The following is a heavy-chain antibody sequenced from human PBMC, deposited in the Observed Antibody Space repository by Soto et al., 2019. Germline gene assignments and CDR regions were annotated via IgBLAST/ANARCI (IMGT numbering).Heavy chain of an antibody. CDR3: AKDLAGTVTTSDYYYYGMDV. CDR1: GFTFDDYT. CDR2: ISWDGGST. Sequence: EVQLVESGGVVVQPGGSLRLSCAASGFTFDDYTMHWVRQAPGKGLEWVSLISWDGGSTYYADSVKGRFTISRDNSKNSLYLQMNSLRTEDTALYYCAKDLAGTVTTSDYYYYGMDVWGQGTTVTVSS. J-gene: IGHJ6*02. D-gene: IGHD4-4*01. V-gene: IGHV3-43*01.